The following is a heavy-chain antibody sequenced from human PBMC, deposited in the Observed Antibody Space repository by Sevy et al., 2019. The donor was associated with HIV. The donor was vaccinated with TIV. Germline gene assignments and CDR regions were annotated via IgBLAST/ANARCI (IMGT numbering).Heavy chain of an antibody. V-gene: IGHV3-30*02. Sequence: GGSLRLSCAASGFIFSSFGMHWVRQAPGKGLEWVAFIHYKGCDKYYADAVKGRYTISRDNSKNTVYLQMSSLRAEDTAVYYCAKDYSTGWYGYYYGMDVRGQGTTVTVSS. D-gene: IGHD6-19*01. CDR2: IHYKGCDK. CDR1: GFIFSSFG. J-gene: IGHJ6*02. CDR3: AKDYSTGWYGYYYGMDV.